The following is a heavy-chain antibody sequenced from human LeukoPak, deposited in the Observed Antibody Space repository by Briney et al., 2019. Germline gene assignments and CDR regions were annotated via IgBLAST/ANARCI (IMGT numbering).Heavy chain of an antibody. CDR3: ARDNVSTGRCPQFFGMDV. D-gene: IGHD2-15*01. V-gene: IGHV1-69*04. CDR2: IIPIVDVA. J-gene: IGHJ6*02. Sequence: SVKVSCKASVGTVSRLAVSWVGEAPGQGLEWMGKIIPIVDVASYAQKFEGRITITADQSTDTLYMELSSLRPEETAMYYCARDNVSTGRCPQFFGMDVWGQGTKVTVSS. CDR1: VGTVSRLA.